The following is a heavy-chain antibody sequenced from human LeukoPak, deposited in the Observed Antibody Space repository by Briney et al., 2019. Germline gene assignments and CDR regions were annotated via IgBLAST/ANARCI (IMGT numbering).Heavy chain of an antibody. CDR2: INPSGGLT. Sequence: ASVKVSCKASGYTFTTYYMHWVRQAPGQGLEWMGKINPSGGLTWYSQKFEDRVTMTRGTSTSTVYMELSSLRSDDTAVYYCARGVSMGRGGITSRPPHYFDYWGQGTLVTVSS. CDR1: GYTFTTYY. D-gene: IGHD3-10*01. CDR3: ARGVSMGRGGITSRPPHYFDY. J-gene: IGHJ4*02. V-gene: IGHV1-46*01.